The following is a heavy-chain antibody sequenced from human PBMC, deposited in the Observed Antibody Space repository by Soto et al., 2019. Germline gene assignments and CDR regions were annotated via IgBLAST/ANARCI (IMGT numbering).Heavy chain of an antibody. V-gene: IGHV4-30-2*05. J-gene: IGHJ4*02. D-gene: IGHD4-4*01. CDR2: IYHSGST. CDR1: GGSISSGGYF. CDR3: ARDTYSSYFDY. Sequence: SETLSLTCAVSGGSISSGGYFWSWIRQPPGKGLEWIGYIYHSGSTYYNPSLKSRVTISVDTSKNQFSLKLSSVTAADTAVYYCARDTYSSYFDYWGQGTLVTVSS.